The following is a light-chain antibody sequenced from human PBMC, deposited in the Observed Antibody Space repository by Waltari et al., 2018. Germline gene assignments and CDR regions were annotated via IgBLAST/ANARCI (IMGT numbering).Light chain of an antibody. CDR3: QQRSKWPLT. CDR1: QSVSSY. CDR2: DAS. V-gene: IGKV3-11*01. Sequence: VLTQSSATLSLSPGERATLSCRASQSVSSYLAWYQQKPGQAPRLLIYDASNRATGIPARFSGGGSGTDFTLTISSLEPEDSAVYYCQQRSKWPLTFGGGTKVEIK. J-gene: IGKJ4*01.